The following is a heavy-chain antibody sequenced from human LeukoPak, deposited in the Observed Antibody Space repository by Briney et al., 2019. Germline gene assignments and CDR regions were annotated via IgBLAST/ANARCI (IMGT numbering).Heavy chain of an antibody. CDR2: IYYSGST. J-gene: IGHJ6*03. V-gene: IGHV4-59*01. D-gene: IGHD3-22*01. CDR1: GGSISSYY. CDR3: ARDRGYYDSSGQAYYYYMDV. Sequence: SETLSLTCTVSGGSISSYYWSWIRQPPGKGLEWIGYIYYSGSTNYNPSLKSRVTISVDTSKNQFSLKLSSVTAADTAVYHCARDRGYYDSSGQAYYYYMDVWGKGTTVTVSS.